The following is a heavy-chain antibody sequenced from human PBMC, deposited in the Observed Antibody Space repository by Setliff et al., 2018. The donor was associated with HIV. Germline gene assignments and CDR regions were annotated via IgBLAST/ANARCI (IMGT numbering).Heavy chain of an antibody. CDR1: GGSFSNYY. CDR3: ARGLTAPAAAGS. D-gene: IGHD6-13*01. J-gene: IGHJ5*02. Sequence: SETLSLTCTVYGGSFSNYYTNWIRQPPGKGLEWIGSISLSGSTYYNPSLQSRVTISIDMSKNHFSLNLKSVTAADTAIYYCARGLTAPAAAGSWGQGMLVTVSS. CDR2: ISLSGST. V-gene: IGHV4-34*01.